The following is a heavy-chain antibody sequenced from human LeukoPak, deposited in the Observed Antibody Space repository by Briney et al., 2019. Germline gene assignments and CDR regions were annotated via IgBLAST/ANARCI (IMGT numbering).Heavy chain of an antibody. CDR1: GGSICSGSYY. J-gene: IGHJ5*02. V-gene: IGHV4-61*02. CDR3: ARVHCGSGCYSDRGWFDP. Sequence: PSQTLSLTRTVSGGSICSGSYYWSWIRQPAGKGLEWIGRIYTSGSTNYNPSLKSRVTISVDTSKNQFSLKLSSVTAADTAVYYCARVHCGSGCYSDRGWFDPWGQGTLVTVSS. D-gene: IGHD2-21*02. CDR2: IYTSGST.